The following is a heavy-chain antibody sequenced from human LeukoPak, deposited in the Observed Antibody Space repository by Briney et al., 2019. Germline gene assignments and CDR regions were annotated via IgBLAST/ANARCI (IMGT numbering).Heavy chain of an antibody. CDR1: GGTFSSYA. D-gene: IGHD3-9*01. J-gene: IGHJ6*03. CDR2: IIPIFGTA. Sequence: SVKVSCKASGGTFSSYAISWVRQAPGQGLEWMGGIIPIFGTADYAQKFQGRVTITTDESTSTAYMELGSLRSEDTAVYHCARAGGVLRYFDWPSRGMDVWGKGTTVTVSS. CDR3: ARAGGVLRYFDWPSRGMDV. V-gene: IGHV1-69*05.